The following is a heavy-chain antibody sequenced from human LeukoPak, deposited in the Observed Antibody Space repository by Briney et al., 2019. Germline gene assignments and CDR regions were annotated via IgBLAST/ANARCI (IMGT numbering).Heavy chain of an antibody. Sequence: SETLSLTCTVSGGSISSGSYYWSWIRQPAGKGLEWIGRIYTSGSTNYNPSLKSRVTISVDTSKNQFSLKLSSVTAADTAVYYCARDFEPNSSSWSPGGYWGQGTLVTVSS. CDR3: ARDFEPNSSSWSPGGY. J-gene: IGHJ4*02. D-gene: IGHD6-13*01. CDR1: GGSISSGSYY. CDR2: IYTSGST. V-gene: IGHV4-61*02.